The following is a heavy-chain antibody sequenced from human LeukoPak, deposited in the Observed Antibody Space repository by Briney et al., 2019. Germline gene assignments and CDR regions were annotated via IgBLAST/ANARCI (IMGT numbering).Heavy chain of an antibody. Sequence: GGSLRLSCAASGFTFSSYAMSWVRQAPGKGLEWVSAISGSGGSTYYADSVRGRFTISRDNSKNTLYLQMNSLRAEDTAVYYCAKDGWGSYNFDYWGQGTLATVSS. CDR2: ISGSGGST. J-gene: IGHJ4*02. CDR1: GFTFSSYA. V-gene: IGHV3-23*01. CDR3: AKDGWGSYNFDY. D-gene: IGHD1-26*01.